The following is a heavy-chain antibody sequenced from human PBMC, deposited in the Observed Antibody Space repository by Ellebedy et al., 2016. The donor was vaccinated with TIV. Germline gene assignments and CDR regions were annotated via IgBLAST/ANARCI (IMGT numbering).Heavy chain of an antibody. CDR2: ISAYNGNT. CDR1: GYTFTSYG. V-gene: IGHV1-18*01. CDR3: ARGRRDGYIIQFDY. Sequence: AASVKVSCKASGYTFTSYGISWVRQAPGQGLEWMGWISAYNGNTNYAQKFQGRVTITADKSTSTAYMELSSLRSEDTAVYYCARGRRDGYIIQFDYWGQGTLVTVSS. J-gene: IGHJ4*02. D-gene: IGHD5-24*01.